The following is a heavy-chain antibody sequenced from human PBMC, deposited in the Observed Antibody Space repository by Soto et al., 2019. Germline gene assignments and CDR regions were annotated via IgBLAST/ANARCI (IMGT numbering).Heavy chain of an antibody. V-gene: IGHV1-69*13. CDR1: GVTFNRQD. J-gene: IGHJ4*02. CDR2: IIPMFGTP. Sequence: GASVKVSCKASGVTFNRQDMRWVRQAPGQGLEWMGGIIPMFGTPHYAEKFQDRVTITADESTGTAYLELSSLTSEDTAVYYWATREGRDGYSFDYWGPGTLVTVSS. D-gene: IGHD5-12*01. CDR3: ATREGRDGYSFDY.